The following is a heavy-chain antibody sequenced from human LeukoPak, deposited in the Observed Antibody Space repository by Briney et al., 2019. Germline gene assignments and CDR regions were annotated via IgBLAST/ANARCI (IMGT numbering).Heavy chain of an antibody. CDR2: IYYGGST. CDR3: ARGDYYDSSGYYGKYYFDY. J-gene: IGHJ4*02. CDR1: GGSISKSNHY. V-gene: IGHV4-39*07. Sequence: PSETLSLTCSVSGGSISKSNHYWGWIRQPPGKGLEWIGSIYYGGSTYYNPSLKSRITISVDTSKNQFSLKLSSVTAADTAVYYCARGDYYDSSGYYGKYYFDYWGQGTLVTVSS. D-gene: IGHD3-22*01.